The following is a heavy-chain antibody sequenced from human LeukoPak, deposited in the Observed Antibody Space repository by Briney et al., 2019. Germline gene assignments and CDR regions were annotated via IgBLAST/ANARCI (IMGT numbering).Heavy chain of an antibody. CDR3: ATSLAAGTFRWFDP. V-gene: IGHV4-39*07. Sequence: PSETLSLTCTVSGASISSSSSYWGWIRQPPGKGLEWLGNIYSRGNTYYKPSLRSRVTISIDTSKNQFSLRLTSVTAADTAVYYCATSLAAGTFRWFDPWGQGTLVTVSS. J-gene: IGHJ5*02. CDR1: GASISSSSSY. D-gene: IGHD6-13*01. CDR2: IYSRGNT.